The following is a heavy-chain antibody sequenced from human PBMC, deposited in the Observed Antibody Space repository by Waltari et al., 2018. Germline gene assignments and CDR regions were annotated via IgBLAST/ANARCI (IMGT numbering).Heavy chain of an antibody. Sequence: VPFVQPGSELRKPGASAKVSCKTSGCTFSDCGIHWVRQVPGHGLEWMGWINTESGKPTYAQAFTGRSVFTVDAAVSTAYLQIDNLDSKDTAVYFCARDQGGASSRWGQGTPVFVSS. CDR1: GCTFSDCG. J-gene: IGHJ1*01. V-gene: IGHV7-4-1*01. D-gene: IGHD2-2*01. CDR2: INTESGKP. CDR3: ARDQGGASSR.